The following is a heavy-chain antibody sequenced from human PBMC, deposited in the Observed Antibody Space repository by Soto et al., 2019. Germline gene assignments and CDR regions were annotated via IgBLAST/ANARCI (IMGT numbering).Heavy chain of an antibody. D-gene: IGHD2-15*01. Sequence: GGSLRLSCAASGFTFSSYGMHWVRQAPGKGLEWVAVIWYDGSNKYYADSVKGRFTISRDNSKNTLYLQMNSLRAEDTAVYYCVGQEVLPRNYYYYYGMDVWGQGTTVTVSS. CDR1: GFTFSSYG. CDR3: VGQEVLPRNYYYYYGMDV. V-gene: IGHV3-33*01. J-gene: IGHJ6*02. CDR2: IWYDGSNK.